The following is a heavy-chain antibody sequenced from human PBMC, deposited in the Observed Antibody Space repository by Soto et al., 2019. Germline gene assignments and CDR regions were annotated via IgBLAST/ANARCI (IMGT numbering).Heavy chain of an antibody. CDR3: ARTLWFGERRMDV. CDR1: GGSFCGYY. Sequence: SETLSHTCAVHGGSFCGYYWSWIRQPPGKGLEWIGEINHSGSTNYNPSLKSRVTISVDTSKNQFSLKLSSVTAADTAVYYCARTLWFGERRMDVWGQGTTVT. D-gene: IGHD3-10*01. J-gene: IGHJ6*02. CDR2: INHSGST. V-gene: IGHV4-34*01.